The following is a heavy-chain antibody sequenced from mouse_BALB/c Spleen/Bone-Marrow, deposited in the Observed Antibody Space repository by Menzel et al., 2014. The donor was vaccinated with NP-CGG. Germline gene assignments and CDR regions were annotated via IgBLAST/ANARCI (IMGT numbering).Heavy chain of an antibody. CDR1: GFTFSSYG. D-gene: IGHD2-1*01. CDR2: INSNGGST. V-gene: IGHV5-6-3*01. CDR3: ARRVYYPYYFDY. Sequence: DVKLVESGGGLVQPGGSLKLSCAASGFTFSSYGMSWVRQTPDKRLELVATINSNGGSTYYPDSVKGRFTISRDNAKNTLYLQMSSLKSEDTAMYYCARRVYYPYYFDYWGQGVTLTVSS. J-gene: IGHJ2*01.